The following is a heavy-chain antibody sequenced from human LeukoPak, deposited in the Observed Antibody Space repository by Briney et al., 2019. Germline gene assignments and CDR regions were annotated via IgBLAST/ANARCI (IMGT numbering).Heavy chain of an antibody. Sequence: GGSLRLSCAASEFTLTYNSMNWVRQAPGKGLEWLSHISITGAIYYADSVKGRFTISKDNARNSLYLQMNSLRDEDTAVYYCATSGKPYDLDVWGHGTTVTVSS. J-gene: IGHJ6*02. CDR2: ISITGAI. V-gene: IGHV3-48*02. CDR3: ATSGKPYDLDV. D-gene: IGHD3-10*01. CDR1: EFTLTYNS.